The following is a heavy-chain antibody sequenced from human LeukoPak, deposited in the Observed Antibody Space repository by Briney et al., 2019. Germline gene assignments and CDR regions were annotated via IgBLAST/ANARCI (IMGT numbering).Heavy chain of an antibody. J-gene: IGHJ4*02. V-gene: IGHV3-48*02. CDR3: ARDYGDHGEYFDC. CDR1: GFTFSSYN. CDR2: ISRSSSSI. Sequence: GGSLRLSCAASGFTFSSYNMNWVRQAPGKGLEWVAYISRSSSSIYYADSVKGRFTISSDNAKNSVYLQMNSLSDEDTAVYRCARDYGDHGEYFDCWGQGTLVTVSS. D-gene: IGHD4-17*01.